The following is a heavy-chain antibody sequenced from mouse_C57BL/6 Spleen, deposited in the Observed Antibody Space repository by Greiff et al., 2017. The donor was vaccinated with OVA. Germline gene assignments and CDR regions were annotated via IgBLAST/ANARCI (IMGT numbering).Heavy chain of an antibody. CDR3: ARSAGSPFAY. Sequence: EVQLQESGPGLVKPSQSLSLTCSVTGYSITSGYFWNWLRQFPGNKLEWTSYISYDGSNNYKPSLNNRISITSDTSKNQFFLKLDSVTTEDTATYCWARSAGSPFAYWGQGALVTVSA. D-gene: IGHD1-1*01. V-gene: IGHV3-6*01. CDR1: GYSITSGYF. J-gene: IGHJ3*01. CDR2: ISYDGSN.